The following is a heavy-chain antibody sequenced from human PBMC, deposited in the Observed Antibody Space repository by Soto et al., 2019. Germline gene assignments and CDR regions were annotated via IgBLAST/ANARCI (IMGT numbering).Heavy chain of an antibody. D-gene: IGHD3-10*01. V-gene: IGHV3-48*01. CDR1: GFTFSAYS. CDR3: ARGDTMVRGEGFDY. CDR2: ISTSSSTT. J-gene: IGHJ4*02. Sequence: EVQLVESGGGSVQPGGSLRLSCAASGFTFSAYSMNWVRQAPGKGLEWVSYISTSSSTTYYVDSVKGRFTISRDNAKDSLSLQMNSLTAEDTAVYYCARGDTMVRGEGFDYWGQGTLVTVSS.